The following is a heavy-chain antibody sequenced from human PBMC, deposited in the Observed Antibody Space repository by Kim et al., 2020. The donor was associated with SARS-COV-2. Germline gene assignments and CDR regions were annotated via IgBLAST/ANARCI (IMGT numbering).Heavy chain of an antibody. Sequence: PSLKSRVTISVDTSKNQFSLKLSSVTAADTAVYYCARDLYDSSGYPDAFDIWGQGTMVTVSS. V-gene: IGHV4-30-2*05. D-gene: IGHD3-22*01. J-gene: IGHJ3*02. CDR3: ARDLYDSSGYPDAFDI.